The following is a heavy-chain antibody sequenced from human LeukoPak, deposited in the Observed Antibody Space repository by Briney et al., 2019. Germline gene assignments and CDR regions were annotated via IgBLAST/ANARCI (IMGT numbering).Heavy chain of an antibody. CDR1: GFTFSSYG. Sequence: PGGSLRLSCAASGFTFSSYGMNWVRQAPGKGLEWVSSISSSSSYIYYADSVKGRFTISRDNAKNSLYLQMNSLRAEDTAVYYCARSLLRGFDPWGQGTLVTVSS. CDR2: ISSSSSYI. V-gene: IGHV3-21*01. J-gene: IGHJ5*02. CDR3: ARSLLRGFDP.